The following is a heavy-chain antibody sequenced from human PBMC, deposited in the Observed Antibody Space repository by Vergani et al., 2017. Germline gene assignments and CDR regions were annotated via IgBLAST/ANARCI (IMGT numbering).Heavy chain of an antibody. J-gene: IGHJ3*02. CDR2: IYYSGST. V-gene: IGHV4-61*10. CDR3: AREDLGYCSSTSCYKNAFDI. CDR1: GGSVSSGSYY. Sequence: QVQLQESGPGLVKPSETLSLTCTVSGGSVSSGSYYWSWIRQPAGKGLEWIGYIYYSGSTYYNPSLKSRVTISVDTSKNQFSLKLSSVTAADTAVYYCAREDLGYCSSTSCYKNAFDIWGQGTMVTVSS. D-gene: IGHD2-2*02.